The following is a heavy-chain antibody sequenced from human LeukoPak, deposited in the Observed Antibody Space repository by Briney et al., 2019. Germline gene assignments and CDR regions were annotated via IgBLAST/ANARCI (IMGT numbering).Heavy chain of an antibody. CDR1: GGSISSYY. Sequence: NSSETLSLTCTVSGGSISSYYWSWIRQPAGKGLEWIGRIYTSGSTNYNPSLKSRVTMSVDTSKNQFSLKLSSVTAADTAVYYCAREGLDTVVVPAAVGHNWFDPWGQGTLVTVSS. CDR2: IYTSGST. J-gene: IGHJ5*02. D-gene: IGHD2-2*03. CDR3: AREGLDTVVVPAAVGHNWFDP. V-gene: IGHV4-4*07.